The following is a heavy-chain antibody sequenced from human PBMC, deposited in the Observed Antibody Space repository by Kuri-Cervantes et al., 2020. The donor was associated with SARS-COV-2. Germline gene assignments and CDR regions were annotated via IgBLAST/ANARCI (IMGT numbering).Heavy chain of an antibody. Sequence: GGSLRLSCAASGFTFSSYAMHWVRQAPGKGLEYVSAISSNGGSTYYANSVKGRFTISRDNSKNTLYLQMGSLRAEDMAVYYCARDWGELGKDYWGQGTLVTVSS. D-gene: IGHD7-27*01. CDR3: ARDWGELGKDY. CDR2: ISSNGGST. V-gene: IGHV3-64*01. J-gene: IGHJ4*02. CDR1: GFTFSSYA.